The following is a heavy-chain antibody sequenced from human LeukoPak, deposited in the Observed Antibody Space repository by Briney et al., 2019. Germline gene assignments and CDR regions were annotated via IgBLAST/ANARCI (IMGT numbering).Heavy chain of an antibody. V-gene: IGHV4-59*12. CDR3: ARDASSGRGYYFDY. Sequence: PSETLSLTCTVSGGSISSYYWSWIRQPPGKGLSWIGYIYYSGSTNYNPSLKSRVTISVDTSKNQFSLKLSSVTAADTALYYCARDASSGRGYYFDYWGQGTLVTVSS. D-gene: IGHD6-25*01. J-gene: IGHJ4*02. CDR1: GGSISSYY. CDR2: IYYSGST.